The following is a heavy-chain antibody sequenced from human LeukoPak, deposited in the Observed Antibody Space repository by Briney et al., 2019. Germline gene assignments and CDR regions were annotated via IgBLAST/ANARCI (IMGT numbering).Heavy chain of an antibody. V-gene: IGHV4-39*01. D-gene: IGHD3-10*01. CDR2: IYYSGST. Sequence: SETLSLTCTVSGGSISSSSYSWGWIRQPPGKGLEWIGSIYYSGSTYYNPSLKSRVTISVDTSKNQFSLKLSSVTAADTAVYYCASPGSRELWFGAYGYWGQGTLVTVSS. J-gene: IGHJ4*02. CDR1: GGSISSSSYS. CDR3: ASPGSRELWFGAYGY.